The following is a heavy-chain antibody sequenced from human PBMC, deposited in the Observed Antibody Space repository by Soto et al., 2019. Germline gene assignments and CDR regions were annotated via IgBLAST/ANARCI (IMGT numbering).Heavy chain of an antibody. CDR2: ISAYNGNT. CDR3: ARVGVPAATRGYFDY. D-gene: IGHD2-2*01. V-gene: IGHV1-18*01. Sequence: ASVKVSCKASGYTFTSYGISWVRQAPGQGLEWMGWISAYNGNTNYAQKLQGRVTMTTDTSTSTAYMELRSLRSDDTAVYYCARVGVPAATRGYFDYWGQGTLVTVSS. CDR1: GYTFTSYG. J-gene: IGHJ4*02.